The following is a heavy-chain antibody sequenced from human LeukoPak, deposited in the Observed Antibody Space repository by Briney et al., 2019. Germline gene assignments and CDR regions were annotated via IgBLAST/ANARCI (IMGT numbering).Heavy chain of an antibody. Sequence: PGGSLRLSCAASGFTFSSYSMNWVRQAPGKGLEWVSSISSSTYIYYADSVKGRFTISRDNAKNSLYLQMNSLRAEDTAVYYCARSDIPKGFAIVPAAIRLPYYYYGMDVWGQGTTVTVSS. D-gene: IGHD2-2*02. J-gene: IGHJ6*02. CDR3: ARSDIPKGFAIVPAAIRLPYYYYGMDV. CDR1: GFTFSSYS. V-gene: IGHV3-21*01. CDR2: ISSSTYI.